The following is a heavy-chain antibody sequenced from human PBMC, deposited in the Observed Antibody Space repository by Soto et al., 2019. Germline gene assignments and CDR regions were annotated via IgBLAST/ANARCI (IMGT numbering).Heavy chain of an antibody. D-gene: IGHD3-22*01. Sequence: SETLSLTCTVSGGSISSGGYYWSWIRQHPGKGLEWIGYIYYSGSTYYNPSLKSRVTILVDTSKNQFSLKLSSVTAADTAVYYCARRIPYYYDSSGYFDAFDIWGQGTMVTVS. CDR3: ARRIPYYYDSSGYFDAFDI. CDR1: GGSISSGGYY. J-gene: IGHJ3*02. V-gene: IGHV4-31*03. CDR2: IYYSGST.